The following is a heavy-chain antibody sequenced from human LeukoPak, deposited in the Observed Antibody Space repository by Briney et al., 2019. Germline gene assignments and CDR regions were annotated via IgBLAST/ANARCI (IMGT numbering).Heavy chain of an antibody. CDR3: ASGRYNPPDY. Sequence: TSETLSLTCAVYGGSFSGYYWSWIRQPPGKGLEWIGEINHSGSTNYNPSLKSRVTISVDTSKNQFSLKLSSVTAADTAVYYCASGRYNPPDYWGQGTLVTVSS. D-gene: IGHD5-18*01. CDR1: GGSFSGYY. V-gene: IGHV4-34*01. J-gene: IGHJ4*02. CDR2: INHSGST.